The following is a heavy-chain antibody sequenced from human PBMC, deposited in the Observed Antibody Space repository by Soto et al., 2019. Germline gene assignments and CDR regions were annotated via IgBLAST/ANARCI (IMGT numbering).Heavy chain of an antibody. J-gene: IGHJ6*03. CDR2: TYYRSKWYN. CDR3: AREDYCSSTSCRTYYYYYYMDV. V-gene: IGHV6-1*01. D-gene: IGHD2-2*01. CDR1: GDSVSSNSAA. Sequence: SQTLSLTCAISGDSVSSNSAAWNWIRQSPSRGLEWLGRTYYRSKWYNDYAVSVKSRITINPDTSKNQFSLQLNSVTPEDTAVYYCAREDYCSSTSCRTYYYYYYMDVWGKRTTVTVSS.